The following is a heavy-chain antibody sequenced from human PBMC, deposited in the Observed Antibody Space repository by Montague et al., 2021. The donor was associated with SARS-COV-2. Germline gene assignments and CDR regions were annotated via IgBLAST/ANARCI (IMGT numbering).Heavy chain of an antibody. V-gene: IGHV6-1*01. Sequence: CAISGDSVSSTSAEWNWMRQSPSRGLEWLGTTYYRSKWYTDYAASVNGRITINPDTSKNQFSLQLTSVTPEDTAVYYCARGLWFGELLNRYYYYGMDVWGQGTTVTVSS. CDR1: GDSVSSTSAE. CDR3: ARGLWFGELLNRYYYYGMDV. D-gene: IGHD3-10*01. J-gene: IGHJ6*02. CDR2: TYYRSKWYT.